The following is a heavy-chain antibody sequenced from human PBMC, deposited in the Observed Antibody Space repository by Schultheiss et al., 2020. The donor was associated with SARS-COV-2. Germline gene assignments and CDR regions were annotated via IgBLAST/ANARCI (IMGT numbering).Heavy chain of an antibody. Sequence: SVKVSCKASGYTFTGYYMHWVRQAPGQGLEWMGGIIPIFGTANYAQKFQGRVTITADESTSTAYMELSSLRSDDTAVYYCARAIRAVAGNENYYYGMDVWGQGTTVTVSS. CDR2: IIPIFGTA. CDR1: GYTFTGYY. CDR3: ARAIRAVAGNENYYYGMDV. D-gene: IGHD6-19*01. V-gene: IGHV1-69*13. J-gene: IGHJ6*02.